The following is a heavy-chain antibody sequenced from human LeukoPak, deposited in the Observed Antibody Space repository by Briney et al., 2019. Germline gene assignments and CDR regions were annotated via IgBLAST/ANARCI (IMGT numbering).Heavy chain of an antibody. D-gene: IGHD4-23*01. V-gene: IGHV4-4*02. CDR1: GDSISSGNW. CDR3: ARKVNGGNGIN. Sequence: SGTLSLTCAVSGDSISSGNWWTWVRQPPGKGLEWIGEIYHSGTTTYNPSLKSRVTISVDKSKNQFSLKLSSVTAADTAVYYCARKVNGGNGINWGQGTLVTVSS. J-gene: IGHJ4*02. CDR2: IYHSGTT.